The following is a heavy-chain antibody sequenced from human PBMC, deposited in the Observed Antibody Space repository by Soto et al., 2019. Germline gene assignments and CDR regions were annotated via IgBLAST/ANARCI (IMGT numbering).Heavy chain of an antibody. D-gene: IGHD3-9*01. CDR3: ARDYPYYDIWTGNYDYYYYGMEV. J-gene: IGHJ6*02. Sequence: GASVKVSCKASGYTFTSYGISWVRLAPVQVLEWMVWISAYDGKTNYAQKVQGRVTMTTDTSTSTAYMELRSLRSDDTAVYYCARDYPYYDIWTGNYDYYYYGMEVWGQGTKVTVSS. CDR2: ISAYDGKT. V-gene: IGHV1-18*01. CDR1: GYTFTSYG.